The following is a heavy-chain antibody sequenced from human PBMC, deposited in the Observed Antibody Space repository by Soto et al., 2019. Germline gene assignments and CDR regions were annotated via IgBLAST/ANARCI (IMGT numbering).Heavy chain of an antibody. CDR1: GFTFSSYS. J-gene: IGHJ6*03. D-gene: IGHD4-17*01. Sequence: PGGSLRLSCAASGFTFSSYSMNWVRQAPGKGLEWVSSISSSSSYIYYADSVKGRFTISRDNAKNSLYLQMNSLRAEDTAVYYCARDYRDYGDFYMDVWGKGTTVTVSS. CDR2: ISSSSSYI. V-gene: IGHV3-21*01. CDR3: ARDYRDYGDFYMDV.